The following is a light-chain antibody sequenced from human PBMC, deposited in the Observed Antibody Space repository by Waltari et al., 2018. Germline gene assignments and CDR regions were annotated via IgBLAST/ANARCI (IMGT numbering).Light chain of an antibody. Sequence: QSVLTQPPSASGTPGQRVSISCSGSTSNIGRNAVSWYQHLPGAAPRLLIYNTNQRPSGGPGRFSGSKSGTSASLAISGLQSEDECDYYCAAWDDNLNGPVFGGGTKLTVL. CDR2: NTN. CDR3: AAWDDNLNGPV. CDR1: TSNIGRNA. V-gene: IGLV1-44*01. J-gene: IGLJ2*01.